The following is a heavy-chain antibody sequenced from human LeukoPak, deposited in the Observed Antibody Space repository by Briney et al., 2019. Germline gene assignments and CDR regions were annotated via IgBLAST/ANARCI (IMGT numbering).Heavy chain of an antibody. J-gene: IGHJ4*02. D-gene: IGHD3-16*02. CDR3: ARDLYYDYVWGSYRNVPMDH. Sequence: GGSLRLSCAASGFTFSSYGMHWVRQAPGKGLEWVAVISYDGSNKYYADSVKGRFTISRDNSKNTPYLQMNSLRAEDTAVYYCARDLYYDYVWGSYRNVPMDHWGQGTLVTVSS. V-gene: IGHV3-30*03. CDR2: ISYDGSNK. CDR1: GFTFSSYG.